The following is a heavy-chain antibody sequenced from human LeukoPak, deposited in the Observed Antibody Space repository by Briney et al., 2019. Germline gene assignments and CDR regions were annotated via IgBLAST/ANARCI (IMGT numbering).Heavy chain of an antibody. V-gene: IGHV4-4*07. CDR3: ARDPGE. Sequence: SETLSLTCTVSGGSISSYYWSWIRQPAGKGLEWIGRIYSSGSTNYNSSLKSRVSMSVHTSKNQFSLRLSSVTAADTAVYFCARDPGEWGHGTLVTVSS. CDR2: IYSSGST. D-gene: IGHD7-27*01. CDR1: GGSISSYY. J-gene: IGHJ4*01.